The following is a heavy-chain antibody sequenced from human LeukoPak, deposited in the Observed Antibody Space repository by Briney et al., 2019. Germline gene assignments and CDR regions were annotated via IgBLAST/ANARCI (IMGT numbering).Heavy chain of an antibody. V-gene: IGHV3-23*01. CDR2: ISGSGGST. D-gene: IGHD3-9*01. CDR1: GFTFSSYA. CDR3: AKDPYYDILTGYLRNPYFDY. Sequence: PGGSLRLSCAASGFTFSSYAMSWVRQAPGKGLEWVSAISGSGGSTYYADSVKGRFTISRDNSKNTLYLQMSSLRAEDTAVYYCAKDPYYDILTGYLRNPYFDYWGQGTLVTVSS. J-gene: IGHJ4*02.